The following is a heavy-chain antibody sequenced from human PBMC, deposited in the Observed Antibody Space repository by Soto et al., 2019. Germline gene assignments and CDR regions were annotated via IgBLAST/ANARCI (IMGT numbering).Heavy chain of an antibody. CDR2: VSRSGNNT. V-gene: IGHV3-23*01. CDR3: AKDFGHYTTLIGYHTFGS. D-gene: IGHD3-9*01. Sequence: RGSRRFSCAASGFTFSSYAMSWSRQAPGGGLEWGSAVSRSGNNTYRADAVKGRFTISRDNSKDTLYLQMNSLRVGDTAVYYCAKDFGHYTTLIGYHTFGSWGQGTLVTVSS. CDR1: GFTFSSYA. J-gene: IGHJ4*02.